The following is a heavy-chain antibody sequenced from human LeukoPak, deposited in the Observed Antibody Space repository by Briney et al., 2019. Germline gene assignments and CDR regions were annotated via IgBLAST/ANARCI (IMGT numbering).Heavy chain of an antibody. CDR2: ISGSGGST. V-gene: IGHV3-23*01. D-gene: IGHD1-26*01. Sequence: GGSLRLSCAASGFTFSSYAMSWVRQAPGKGLEWVSAISGSGGSTYYADSVKGRFTISRNNPKNTLYLQMNSLRAEDTAVYYCAKGGGAYYYYYMDVWGKGTTVTVSS. J-gene: IGHJ6*03. CDR3: AKGGGAYYYYYMDV. CDR1: GFTFSSYA.